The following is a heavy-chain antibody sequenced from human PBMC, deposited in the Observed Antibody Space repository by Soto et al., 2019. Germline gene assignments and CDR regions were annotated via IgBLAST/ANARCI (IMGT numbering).Heavy chain of an antibody. CDR3: AREVTTVAGTSAAFFF. J-gene: IGHJ2*01. Sequence: LSLTCAVYGGSFSGYYWSWIRQPPGKGLEWIGYIYYSGNPTYNPSFKSRVTMSVDRSKNQFSLRLSSLTAADTAVYYCAREVTTVAGTSAAFFFWGRGPLVSV. V-gene: IGHV4-34*01. CDR2: IYYSGNP. D-gene: IGHD6-19*01. CDR1: GGSFSGYY.